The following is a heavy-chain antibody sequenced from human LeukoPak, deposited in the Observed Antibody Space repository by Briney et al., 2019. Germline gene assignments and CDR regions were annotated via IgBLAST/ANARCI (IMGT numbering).Heavy chain of an antibody. CDR1: GGSFSDYY. J-gene: IGHJ6*03. CDR2: INHSGST. D-gene: IGHD3-22*01. CDR3: ARHPYYDSGGYHHYYYMDV. Sequence: PSETLSLTCAVYGGSFSDYYWSWIRQPPGKGLEWMGEINHSGSTNYNPSLTSRVTISVDTSKKQFSLKLSSVTAADTAVFYCARHPYYDSGGYHHYYYMDVWGKGTAVTISS. V-gene: IGHV4-34*01.